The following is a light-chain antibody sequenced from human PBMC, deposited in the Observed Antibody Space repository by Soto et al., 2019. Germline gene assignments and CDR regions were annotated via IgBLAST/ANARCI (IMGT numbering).Light chain of an antibody. CDR2: DGF. CDR3: LTRDKSLTAYV. V-gene: IGLV1-51*01. J-gene: IGLJ1*01. Sequence: QSVLTQPPSVSAAPGQKVTISCSGSSSDIGNNLVSWYQQFPGSAPRLLIYDGFKRPSGIPDRFSGSKSGTSATLGITGLQTGDEADYYCLTRDKSLTAYVFGTGTKLTVL. CDR1: SSDIGNNL.